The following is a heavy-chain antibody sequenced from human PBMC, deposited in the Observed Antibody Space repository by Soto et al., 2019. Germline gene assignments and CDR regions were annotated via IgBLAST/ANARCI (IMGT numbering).Heavy chain of an antibody. CDR3: ARGVSVIVDVPRDAPGKYYFDS. CDR1: GGSFRCYC. J-gene: IGHJ4*02. D-gene: IGHD2-15*01. Sequence: SDTRSRTWAVYGGSFRCYCWSWIRQPPGKGLGWIGEINHSGSTNSNPSLKSRVTTSVDTSKNQFSLKLRSVTAADTAVYYCARGVSVIVDVPRDAPGKYYFDSCGQGTLVTVYS. V-gene: IGHV4-34*01. CDR2: INHSGST.